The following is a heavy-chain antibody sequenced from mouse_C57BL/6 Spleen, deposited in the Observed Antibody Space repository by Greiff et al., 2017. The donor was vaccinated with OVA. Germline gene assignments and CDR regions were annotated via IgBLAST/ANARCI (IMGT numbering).Heavy chain of an antibody. Sequence: QVQLQQPGAELVRPGTSVKLSCKASGYTFTSYWMHWVKQRPGQGLEWIGVIDPSDSYTNYNQKFKGKATLTVDTSSSTAYMQLSSLTSEDSAVYYCARVGYDYDEGNWYFDVWGTGTTVTVSS. CDR2: IDPSDSYT. J-gene: IGHJ1*03. D-gene: IGHD2-4*01. V-gene: IGHV1-59*01. CDR3: ARVGYDYDEGNWYFDV. CDR1: GYTFTSYW.